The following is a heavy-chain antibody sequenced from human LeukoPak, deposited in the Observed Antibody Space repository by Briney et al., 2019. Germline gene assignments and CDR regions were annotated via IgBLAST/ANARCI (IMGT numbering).Heavy chain of an antibody. CDR2: ISSSSSTI. CDR1: GFTFSSYS. J-gene: IGHJ6*03. V-gene: IGHV3-48*04. D-gene: IGHD1-26*01. CDR3: ARAQSGSYYCYYYYYMGV. Sequence: GGSLRLSCAASGFTFSSYSVNWVRQAPGKGLEWVSYISSSSSTIYYADSVKGRFTISRDNAKNSLYLQMNSLRAEDTAVYYCARAQSGSYYCYYYYYMGVWGKGTTVTVSS.